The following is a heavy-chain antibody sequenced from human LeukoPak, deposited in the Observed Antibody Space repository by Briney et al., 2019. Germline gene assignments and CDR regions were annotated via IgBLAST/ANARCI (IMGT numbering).Heavy chain of an antibody. CDR3: ARERRTQDYYDSSGFAFDI. CDR2: ISTSSGYM. CDR1: GFTFSSYS. J-gene: IGHJ3*02. V-gene: IGHV3-21*01. Sequence: GGSLRLSCAASGFTFSSYSMNWVRQPPGKGLGWVSSISTSSGYMYYADSLKGRFTISRDNAQNSLFLQMNSLRAEDTAVYYCARERRTQDYYDSSGFAFDIWGQGTMVTVSS. D-gene: IGHD3-22*01.